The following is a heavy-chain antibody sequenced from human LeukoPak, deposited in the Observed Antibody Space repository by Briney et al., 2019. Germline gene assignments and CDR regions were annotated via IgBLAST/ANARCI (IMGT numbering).Heavy chain of an antibody. CDR1: GFTFSSYA. J-gene: IGHJ4*02. CDR2: ISYDGSNK. CDR3: ARDSGPRSGYCSSTSCYGAYGY. Sequence: GGSLRLSCAASGFTFSSYAMHWVRQAPGKGLEWVAVISYDGSNKYYADSVKGRFTISRDNSKNTLYLQMNSLRAEDTAVYYCARDSGPRSGYCSSTSCYGAYGYWGQGTLVTVSS. D-gene: IGHD2-2*01. V-gene: IGHV3-30-3*01.